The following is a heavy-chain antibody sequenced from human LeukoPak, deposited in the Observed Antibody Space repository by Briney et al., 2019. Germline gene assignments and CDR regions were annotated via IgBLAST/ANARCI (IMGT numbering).Heavy chain of an antibody. D-gene: IGHD4-17*01. V-gene: IGHV4-39*01. Sequence: NPSETLSLTCTVSGGSISSSSYYWDWIRQSPGKGLEWIGSIYYDGSTYYNPSLKSRVTISVDTSKDQFSLKLNSVTAADTAVYYCARPKTTMMTFHDAVDIWGQGTMVTVS. CDR2: IYYDGST. CDR1: GGSISSSSYY. J-gene: IGHJ3*02. CDR3: ARPKTTMMTFHDAVDI.